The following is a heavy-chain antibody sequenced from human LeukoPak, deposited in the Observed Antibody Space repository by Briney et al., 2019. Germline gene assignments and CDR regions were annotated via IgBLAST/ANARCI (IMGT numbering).Heavy chain of an antibody. J-gene: IGHJ4*02. CDR3: ARFAVHRRLLVTGQFGLDY. D-gene: IGHD3-9*01. CDR1: GYTFTVYF. V-gene: IGHV1-2*02. Sequence: ASVKVSCKASGYTFTVYFMHWVRQAPGQGLEWMGWINPNSGGTNYAQKFQGRVTMTRDTSTSTVYMELSSLRSEDTAVYYCARFAVHRRLLVTGQFGLDYWGQGTLVTVSS. CDR2: INPNSGGT.